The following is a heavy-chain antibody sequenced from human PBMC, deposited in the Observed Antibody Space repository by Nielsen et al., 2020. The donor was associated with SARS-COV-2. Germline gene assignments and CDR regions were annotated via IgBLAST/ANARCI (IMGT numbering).Heavy chain of an antibody. CDR2: IRSYANGYAT. Sequence: GESLKISCAASGFTFSGSAMHWVRQASGKGLEWVGRIRSYANGYATAYAASVKGRFTISRDNGKNSLYLQMISLRPEDTALYYCAKEGPFGPWGQATLVTVSS. D-gene: IGHD3-10*01. CDR1: GFTFSGSA. CDR3: AKEGPFGP. J-gene: IGHJ5*02. V-gene: IGHV3-73*01.